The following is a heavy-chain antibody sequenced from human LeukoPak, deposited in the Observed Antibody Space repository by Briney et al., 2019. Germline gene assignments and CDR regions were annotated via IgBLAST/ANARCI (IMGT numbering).Heavy chain of an antibody. J-gene: IGHJ4*02. V-gene: IGHV1-18*01. CDR2: ICGDSYDT. D-gene: IGHD3-10*01. Sequence: ASVKVSCKASGYTFRDYGINWVRQAPGQGLEWMGWICGDSYDTKYEQKLHDRVTMTTDTSTSTAYMELRSLRSDDTAVYYCARNRTGTFDFWGQGTLVTVSS. CDR3: ARNRTGTFDF. CDR1: GYTFRDYG.